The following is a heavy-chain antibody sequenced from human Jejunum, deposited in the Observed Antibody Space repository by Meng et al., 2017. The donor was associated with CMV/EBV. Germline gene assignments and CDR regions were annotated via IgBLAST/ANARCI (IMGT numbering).Heavy chain of an antibody. CDR3: AQGRDSSTWYLFDY. D-gene: IGHD6-13*01. CDR1: GFTFNDYA. J-gene: IGHJ4*02. CDR2: ISDSGANT. Sequence: SCAASGFTFNDYAMSWVRQAPGRGLEWVAVISDSGANTYYADSVKGRFTISRDNSENTLYLQMNSLRAEDTAIYYCAQGRDSSTWYLFDYWGQGTLVTV. V-gene: IGHV3-23*01.